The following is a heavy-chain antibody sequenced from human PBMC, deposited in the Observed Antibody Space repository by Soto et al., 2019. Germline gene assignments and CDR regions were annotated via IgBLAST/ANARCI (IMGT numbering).Heavy chain of an antibody. CDR2: IYPSDSDT. J-gene: IGHJ4*02. CDR3: VVKRSLYAGDFDY. D-gene: IGHD2-8*01. Sequence: PXESLKISCKGCGYIFSKYWIGWVRQMPGKGLEWMGSIYPSDSDTKYSPSFQGHVTISAYKSISTAYLQWRSLKASDTAIYYCVVKRSLYAGDFDYWGQGTLVTGSS. CDR1: GYIFSKYW. V-gene: IGHV5-51*01.